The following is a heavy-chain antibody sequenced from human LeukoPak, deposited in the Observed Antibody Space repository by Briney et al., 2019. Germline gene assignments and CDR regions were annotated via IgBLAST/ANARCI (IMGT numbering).Heavy chain of an antibody. CDR2: IHYSGTT. Sequence: KASETLSLTCTVSGYSISSGYNWGWIRQSPGKGLEWIGSIHYSGTTFYNPSLKSRVTILVDTSKNQFSLKVSSVPAADTAVYYCARELWIAASGTLAFDYWGQGTLVTVSS. V-gene: IGHV4-38-2*02. D-gene: IGHD6-13*01. CDR3: ARELWIAASGTLAFDY. J-gene: IGHJ4*02. CDR1: GYSISSGYN.